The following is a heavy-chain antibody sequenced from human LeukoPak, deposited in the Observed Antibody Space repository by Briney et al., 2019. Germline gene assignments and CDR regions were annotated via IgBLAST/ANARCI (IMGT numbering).Heavy chain of an antibody. D-gene: IGHD5-18*01. CDR2: LYTSGST. Sequence: SETLSLTCTLSGGSISSYYWSWIRQPAGKGLEWIGRLYTSGSTNYNPSLKSRVTISVDTSKNQFSLKLSSVTAADTAVYYCARRGGPGYGYIVDTAMVPPSGNDYWGQGTLVTVSS. CDR1: GGSISSYY. V-gene: IGHV4-4*07. J-gene: IGHJ4*02. CDR3: ARRGGPGYGYIVDTAMVPPSGNDY.